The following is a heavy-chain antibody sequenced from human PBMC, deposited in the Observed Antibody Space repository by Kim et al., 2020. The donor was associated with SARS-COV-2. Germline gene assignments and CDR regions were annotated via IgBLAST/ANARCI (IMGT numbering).Heavy chain of an antibody. Sequence: GRSLRLSCAASGFTFSSYGMHWVRQAPGKGLEWVAVIWYDGSNKYYADSVKGRFTISRDNSKNTLYLQMNSLRAEDTAVYYCARGGRPYYDILTGYYCWGQGTLVTVSS. CDR3: ARGGRPYYDILTGYYC. CDR1: GFTFSSYG. V-gene: IGHV3-33*01. D-gene: IGHD3-9*01. J-gene: IGHJ4*02. CDR2: IWYDGSNK.